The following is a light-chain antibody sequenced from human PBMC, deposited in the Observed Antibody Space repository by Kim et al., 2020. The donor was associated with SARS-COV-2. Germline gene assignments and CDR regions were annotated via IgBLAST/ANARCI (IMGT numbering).Light chain of an antibody. CDR2: EVD. J-gene: IGLJ3*02. V-gene: IGLV2-23*02. CDR1: SRDVGSYNL. CDR3: CSYAGTSTQV. Sequence: QSALTQPASVSGSPGQSITISCTGTSRDVGSYNLVSWYQQYPGKAPKLMIYEVDKWPSGVSNRFSGSKSGNTASLTISGLQAEDEADYYCCSYAGTSTQVFGGGTQLTVL.